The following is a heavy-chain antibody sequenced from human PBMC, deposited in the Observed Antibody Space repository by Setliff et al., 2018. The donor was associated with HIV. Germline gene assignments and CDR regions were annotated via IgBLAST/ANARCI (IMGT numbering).Heavy chain of an antibody. J-gene: IGHJ6*02. Sequence: ASVKVSCKASGYIFTGYYMHWVRQAPGQGLEWMGVINPSGGSTSYAQRFQGRVTMTTDTSTTTAFMELRSLKADDTGIYYCSRSGVPPYYYYGMDVWGQGTTVTVSS. D-gene: IGHD3-10*01. CDR1: GYIFTGYY. CDR2: INPSGGST. V-gene: IGHV1-46*01. CDR3: SRSGVPPYYYYGMDV.